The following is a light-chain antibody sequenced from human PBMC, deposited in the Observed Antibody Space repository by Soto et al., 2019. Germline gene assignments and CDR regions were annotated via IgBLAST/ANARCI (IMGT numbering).Light chain of an antibody. J-gene: IGKJ5*01. V-gene: IGKV3-11*01. CDR1: QSVSSN. CDR2: GAS. CDR3: QQRSNWPPEIT. Sequence: EITMTQSPATLSVSPGERATLSCRAIQSVSSNLAWYQQKPGQAPRLLIYGASTRATGIPARFSGSGSGTDFTLTVSSLEPEDFALYYCQQRSNWPPEITFGQGTRLEI.